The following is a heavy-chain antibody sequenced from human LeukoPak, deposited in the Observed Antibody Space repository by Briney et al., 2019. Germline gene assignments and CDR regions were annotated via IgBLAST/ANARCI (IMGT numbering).Heavy chain of an antibody. CDR3: ARDPGFDYGGKKVNWFDP. CDR2: INPSGGST. Sequence: ASVKVSCKASGYTFTSYYMHWVRQAPGQGLEWMGIINPSGGSTSYAQEFQGRVTMTRDTSTSTVYMELSSLRSEDTAVYYCARDPGFDYGGKKVNWFDPWGQGTLVTVSS. D-gene: IGHD4-23*01. V-gene: IGHV1-46*01. J-gene: IGHJ5*02. CDR1: GYTFTSYY.